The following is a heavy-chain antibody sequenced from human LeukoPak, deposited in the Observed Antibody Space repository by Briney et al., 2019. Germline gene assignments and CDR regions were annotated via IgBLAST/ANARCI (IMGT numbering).Heavy chain of an antibody. CDR2: IYNSGST. CDR1: GDSISIYY. CDR3: ARDRPGGSSLDY. V-gene: IGHV4-59*01. Sequence: NTSETLSLTCSVSGDSISIYYWSWIRQPPGKGLEWIGYIYNSGSTNYNPSLKSRVTISVDTSKNQFSLKLTSVTAADTAVYYCARDRPGGSSLDYWGQGTLVTVSS. J-gene: IGHJ4*02. D-gene: IGHD6-13*01.